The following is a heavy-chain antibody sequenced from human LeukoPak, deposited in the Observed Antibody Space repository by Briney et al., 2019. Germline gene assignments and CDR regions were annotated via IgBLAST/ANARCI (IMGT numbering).Heavy chain of an antibody. D-gene: IGHD2-15*01. CDR1: GFTFSSYG. V-gene: IGHV3-33*01. CDR3: ARDSLRYCSGGSCYSDI. J-gene: IGHJ3*02. Sequence: GRSLRLSCAASGFTFSSYGMHWVRQAPGKGLEWVAVIWYDGSNKYYADSVKGRFTISRDNFKNTLYLQMNSLRAEDTAVYYCARDSLRYCSGGSCYSDIWGQGTMVTVSS. CDR2: IWYDGSNK.